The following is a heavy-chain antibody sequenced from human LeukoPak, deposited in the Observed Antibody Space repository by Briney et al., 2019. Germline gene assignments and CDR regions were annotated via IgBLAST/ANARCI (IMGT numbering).Heavy chain of an antibody. Sequence: ASVKVSCKASGYTFTSYYMHWVRQAPGQGLEWMGLINPTGGSTGYAQKFQGRVTMTRDMSTSTAYMELRSLRSDDTAVYYCARGGGGRYFDYWGQGTLVTVSS. V-gene: IGHV1-46*01. CDR1: GYTFTSYY. J-gene: IGHJ4*02. D-gene: IGHD1-14*01. CDR2: INPTGGST. CDR3: ARGGGGRYFDY.